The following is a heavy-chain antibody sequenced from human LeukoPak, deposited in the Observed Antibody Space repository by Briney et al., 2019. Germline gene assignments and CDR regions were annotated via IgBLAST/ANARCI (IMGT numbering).Heavy chain of an antibody. D-gene: IGHD3-3*01. V-gene: IGHV4-30-2*01. CDR2: IYHSGST. Sequence: SETLSLTCTVFGGSISSGGYYWSWIRQPPGKGLEWIGYIYHSGSTNYNPSLKSRVTMSVDTSKNQFSLKLSSVTAADTAVYYCARQSTIFAWVIRGFDYWGQGTLVTVSS. CDR1: GGSISSGGYY. CDR3: ARQSTIFAWVIRGFDY. J-gene: IGHJ4*02.